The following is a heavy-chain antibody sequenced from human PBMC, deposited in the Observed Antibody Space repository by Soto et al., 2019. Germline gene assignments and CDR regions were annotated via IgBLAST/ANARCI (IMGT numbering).Heavy chain of an antibody. D-gene: IGHD1-1*01. J-gene: IGHJ6*02. V-gene: IGHV3-30*18. Sequence: AGGSLRLSCVASGLTFSDYGFHWVRQAPGKGLDWVAAISYDGSFVYYADSVRGRFTISRDNSRNTLDLQMNTLRHEDTAVYYCAKERGRNRNFAMDVWGQGTSVTVSS. CDR3: AKERGRNRNFAMDV. CDR1: GLTFSDYG. CDR2: ISYDGSFV.